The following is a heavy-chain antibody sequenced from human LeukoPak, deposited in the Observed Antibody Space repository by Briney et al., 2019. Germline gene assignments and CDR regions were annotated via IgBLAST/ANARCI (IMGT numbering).Heavy chain of an antibody. CDR1: GFTFSRYA. J-gene: IGHJ4*02. V-gene: IGHV3-30*04. D-gene: IGHD2-15*01. CDR2: IPYDGSNE. Sequence: PGGSLRLSCVASGFTFSRYAMHWVRQAPGKGLEWVAVIPYDGSNEYYADSVRGRFTISRDNSKNTLYLQMNSLRTEDTAVYYCARDGRRLYCSGGSCYFADDDYWGQGTLVTVSS. CDR3: ARDGRRLYCSGGSCYFADDDY.